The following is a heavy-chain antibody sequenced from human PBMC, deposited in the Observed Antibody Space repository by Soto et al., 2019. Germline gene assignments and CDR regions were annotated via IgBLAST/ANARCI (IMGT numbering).Heavy chain of an antibody. CDR1: GCTFSSYA. V-gene: IGHV1-69*06. D-gene: IGHD6-6*01. J-gene: IGHJ6*02. Sequence: SVKVSCKASGCTFSSYAISWVRQAPGQGLEWMGGIIPIFGTANYAQKFQGRVTITADKSTSTAYMELSSLRSEDTAVYYCARARVDSSSTWYGMDVWGQGTKVTVYS. CDR3: ARARVDSSSTWYGMDV. CDR2: IIPIFGTA.